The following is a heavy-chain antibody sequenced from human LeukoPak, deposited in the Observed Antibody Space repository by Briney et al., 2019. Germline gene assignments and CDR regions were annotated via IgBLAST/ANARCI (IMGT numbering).Heavy chain of an antibody. CDR1: GGTFSSYA. D-gene: IGHD5-18*01. J-gene: IGHJ3*02. V-gene: IGHV1-69*04. Sequence: SVKVSCKASGGTFSSYAISWVRQAPGQGLEWMGRIIPILGIANYAQKFQGRVTITADKSTSTAYMELSSLRSEDTAVYYCARYTSEDTAMVTGAFDIWGQGTMVTVSS. CDR3: ARYTSEDTAMVTGAFDI. CDR2: IIPILGIA.